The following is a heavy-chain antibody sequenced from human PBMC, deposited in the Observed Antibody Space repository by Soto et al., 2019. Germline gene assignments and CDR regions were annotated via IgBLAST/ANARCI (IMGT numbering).Heavy chain of an antibody. V-gene: IGHV3-43D*04. D-gene: IGHD6-6*01. CDR3: AKDRVRSSSFYYYYYGMDV. J-gene: IGHJ6*02. CDR2: ISWDGGST. CDR1: GFTFDDYA. Sequence: EVQLVESGGVVVQPGGSLRLSCAASGFTFDDYAMHWVRQAPGKGLEWVSLISWDGGSTYYADSVKGRFTISRDKSKNSLYLQMNSLRAEDTALYYCAKDRVRSSSFYYYYYGMDVWGQGTTVTVSS.